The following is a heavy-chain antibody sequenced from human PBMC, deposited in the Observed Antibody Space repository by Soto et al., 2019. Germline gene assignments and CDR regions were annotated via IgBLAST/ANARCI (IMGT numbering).Heavy chain of an antibody. V-gene: IGHV3-30-3*01. CDR1: GFTFSSYA. CDR3: ARDYSTAIFGVVSY. J-gene: IGHJ4*02. D-gene: IGHD3-3*01. CDR2: ISYDGSNK. Sequence: GGSLRLSCAASGFTFSSYAMHWVRQAPGKGLEWVAVISYDGSNKYYADSVKGRFTISRDNSKNTLYLQMNSLRAEDTAVYYCARDYSTAIFGVVSYWGQGTLVTVSS.